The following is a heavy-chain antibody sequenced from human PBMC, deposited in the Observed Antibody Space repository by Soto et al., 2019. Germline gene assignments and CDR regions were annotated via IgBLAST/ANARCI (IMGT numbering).Heavy chain of an antibody. J-gene: IGHJ4*02. CDR2: ISSSSSYI. Sequence: PGGSLRLSCAASGFTFSSHAMSWVRQAPGKGLEWVSSISSSSSYIYYADSVKGRFTISRDNAKNSLYLQMNSLRAEDTAVYYCARDLAVALIDYWGQGTLVTVSS. CDR1: GFTFSSHA. D-gene: IGHD6-19*01. CDR3: ARDLAVALIDY. V-gene: IGHV3-21*01.